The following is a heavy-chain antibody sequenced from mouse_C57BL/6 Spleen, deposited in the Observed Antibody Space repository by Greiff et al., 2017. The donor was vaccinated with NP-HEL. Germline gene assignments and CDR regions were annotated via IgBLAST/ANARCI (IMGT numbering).Heavy chain of an antibody. Sequence: QVQLKQSGTELVKPGASVKLSCKASGYTFTSYWMHWVKQRPGQGLEWIGNINPSNGGTNYNEKFKSKATLTVDKSSSTAYMQLSSLTSEDSAVYYCARTIYDGYYVYAMDYWGQGTSVTVSS. CDR3: ARTIYDGYYVYAMDY. CDR2: INPSNGGT. D-gene: IGHD2-3*01. J-gene: IGHJ4*01. CDR1: GYTFTSYW. V-gene: IGHV1-53*01.